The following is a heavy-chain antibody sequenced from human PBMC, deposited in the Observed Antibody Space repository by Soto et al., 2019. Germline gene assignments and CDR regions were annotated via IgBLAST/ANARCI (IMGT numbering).Heavy chain of an antibody. V-gene: IGHV3-48*03. D-gene: IGHD4-4*01. Sequence: GGSLRLSCAASGFTFSSYEMNWVRQAPGKGLEWVSYISSSGSTIYYADSVKGRFTISRDNAKNSLYLQMNSLRAEDTAVYYCARRYSNFDYWGRGTLVTVSS. J-gene: IGHJ4*02. CDR2: ISSSGSTI. CDR3: ARRYSNFDY. CDR1: GFTFSSYE.